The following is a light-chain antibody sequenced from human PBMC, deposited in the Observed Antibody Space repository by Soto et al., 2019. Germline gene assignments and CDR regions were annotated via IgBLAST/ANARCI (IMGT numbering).Light chain of an antibody. J-gene: IGLJ2*01. Sequence: QLVLTQPPSASGTPGQRVTISCSGSSSNIGSNYVYWYQQVPGTAPKLLIYSNSQWPSGVPDRFSGSKSGTSASLAISGLRSEDEADYYCAAWDDSLSGVVFGGGTKLTVL. CDR1: SSNIGSNY. CDR2: SNS. V-gene: IGLV1-47*02. CDR3: AAWDDSLSGVV.